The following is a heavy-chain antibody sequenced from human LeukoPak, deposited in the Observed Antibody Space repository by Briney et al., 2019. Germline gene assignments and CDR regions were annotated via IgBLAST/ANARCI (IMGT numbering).Heavy chain of an antibody. Sequence: GGSLRLSCAASGFTFSSYNMNWVRPAPGKGLEWVSYINSRTTTTYYADSVKGRFTVSRDNGKNLLYLQVNSLRAEDTAVYYCVRAFNGNSFGYGYWGQGTLVTVSS. CDR2: INSRTTTT. CDR1: GFTFSSYN. CDR3: VRAFNGNSFGYGY. J-gene: IGHJ4*02. V-gene: IGHV3-48*01. D-gene: IGHD5-18*01.